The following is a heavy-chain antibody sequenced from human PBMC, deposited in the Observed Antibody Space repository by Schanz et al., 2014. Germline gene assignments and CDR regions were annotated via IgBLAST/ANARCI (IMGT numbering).Heavy chain of an antibody. Sequence: CASSGFTFSSYGMHWVRQAPGKVLEWVEVIWYDGSNKYYADSVKGRITISREKAKNTMYLQMNRLRAEDTAVHKGAKDRLSSRCCDVLDFWTQGILMAVSS. J-gene: IGHJ4*02. CDR3: AKDRLSSRCCDVLDF. CDR2: IWYDGSNK. CDR1: GFTFSSYG. D-gene: IGHD2-2*01. V-gene: IGHV3-33*03.